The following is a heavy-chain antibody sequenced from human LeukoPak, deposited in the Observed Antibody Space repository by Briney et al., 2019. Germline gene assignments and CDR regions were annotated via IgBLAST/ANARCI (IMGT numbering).Heavy chain of an antibody. D-gene: IGHD1-26*01. CDR2: VIPMFGTE. Sequence: SVKVSCKASGGTFSNYAISWVRQAPGQGLEWMGGVIPMFGTENYAQKFQGRVTITADESTSTIYMDLSSLRSEDTAVYYCARQWADGFDMWGQGTMATVSS. J-gene: IGHJ3*02. CDR3: ARQWADGFDM. V-gene: IGHV1-69*13. CDR1: GGTFSNYA.